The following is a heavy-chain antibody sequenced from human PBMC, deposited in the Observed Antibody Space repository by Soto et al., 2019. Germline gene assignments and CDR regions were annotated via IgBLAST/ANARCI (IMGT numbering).Heavy chain of an antibody. CDR3: AREGGSRPLDY. D-gene: IGHD1-26*01. CDR1: GFNFSSYW. J-gene: IGHJ4*02. Sequence: EVQLVESGGGLVQPGESLRLSCAASGFNFSSYWMHWVRQAPGKGLVWVSRINSDGSSTSYADSVKGRFTISRDNAKNTLYLQMNSLRAEDKAVYYCAREGGSRPLDYWGQGTLVTVSS. CDR2: INSDGSST. V-gene: IGHV3-74*01.